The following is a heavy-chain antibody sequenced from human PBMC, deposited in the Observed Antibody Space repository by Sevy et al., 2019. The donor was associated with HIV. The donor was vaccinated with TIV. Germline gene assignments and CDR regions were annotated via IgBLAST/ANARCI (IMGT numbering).Heavy chain of an antibody. V-gene: IGHV3-30-3*01. D-gene: IGHD2-8*01. CDR2: ISYDGSNK. J-gene: IGHJ4*02. CDR1: GFTFSSYA. CDR3: ARDPIGYCTNGVCRHFDY. Sequence: GGSLRLSCAASGFTFSSYAMHWVRQAPGKGLEWVAVISYDGSNKYYADSVKGRFTISRDNSKNTLYLQMNGLRAEDTAVYYCARDPIGYCTNGVCRHFDYWGQGTLVTVSS.